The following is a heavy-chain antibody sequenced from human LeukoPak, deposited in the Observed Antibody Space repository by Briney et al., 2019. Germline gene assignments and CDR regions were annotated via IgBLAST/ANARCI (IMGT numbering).Heavy chain of an antibody. D-gene: IGHD6-6*01. CDR2: IKQDGSEK. V-gene: IGHV3-7*03. J-gene: IGHJ4*02. Sequence: PGGSLRLSCAASGFTFGSYRMSWVRQAPGQGLEWVANIKQDGSEKYYVDSVKGRFTISRDNAENSLSLQMNSLRAEDTAVYYCASAGGDSRSPLPFYYWGQGTLVTVSS. CDR1: GFTFGSYR. CDR3: ASAGGDSRSPLPFYY.